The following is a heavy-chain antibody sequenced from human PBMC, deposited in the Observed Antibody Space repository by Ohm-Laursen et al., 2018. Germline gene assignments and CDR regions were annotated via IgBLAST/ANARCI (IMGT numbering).Heavy chain of an antibody. CDR1: GYTFSHYY. CDR3: ARGVRVVYKVGAPVY. CDR2: INPNSGGP. D-gene: IGHD1-26*01. J-gene: IGHJ4*02. Sequence: ASVKVSCKASGYTFSHYYIPWVRQAPGQGLEWMGRINPNSGGPNYAQKFQGRVTMTRDTSISTAYMELSRLRSDETAVYYCARGVRVVYKVGAPVYWGQGTLVTVSS. V-gene: IGHV1-2*06.